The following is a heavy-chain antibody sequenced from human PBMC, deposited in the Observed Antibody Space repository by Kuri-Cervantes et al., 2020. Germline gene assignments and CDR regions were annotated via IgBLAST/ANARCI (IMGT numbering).Heavy chain of an antibody. V-gene: IGHV3-53*01. D-gene: IGHD2-2*01. CDR1: GFTVSSNY. J-gene: IGHJ6*02. Sequence: LSLTCAASGFTVSSNYMSWVRQAPGKGLEWVSLIYSGGSTYYADSVKGRFTISRDNSKNTLYLQMNSLRAEDTAVYYCARDLLRIVVVPAATPHYGMDVWGQGTTVTVSS. CDR3: ARDLLRIVVVPAATPHYGMDV. CDR2: IYSGGST.